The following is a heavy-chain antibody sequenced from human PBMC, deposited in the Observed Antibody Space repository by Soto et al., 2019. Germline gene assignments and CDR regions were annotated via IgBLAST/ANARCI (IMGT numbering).Heavy chain of an antibody. V-gene: IGHV1-18*01. CDR2: ISAYNGNT. CDR3: ARELRAARLYYYYYGMDV. CDR1: GYTFTSYG. J-gene: IGHJ6*02. Sequence: ASVKVSCKASGYTFTSYGISCVLQSPLQWLEWMGWISAYNGNTNYAQKLQGRVTMTTDTSTSTAYMELRSLRSDDTAVYYCARELRAARLYYYYYGMDVWGQGTTVTVSS. D-gene: IGHD6-6*01.